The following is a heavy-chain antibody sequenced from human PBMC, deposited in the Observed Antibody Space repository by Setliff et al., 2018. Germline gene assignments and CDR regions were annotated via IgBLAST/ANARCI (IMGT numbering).Heavy chain of an antibody. V-gene: IGHV4-34*01. CDR3: RYWSGYYNNDY. CDR1: GGSFSNYC. Sequence: SETLSLTCTVYGGSFSNYCWGWIRQSPGKGLEWIGEINDSGTTNYSPSLKSRVTISLDASTNQFSLKLRSVSAADTAVYYCRYWSGYYNNDYWGQGTLVTVSS. J-gene: IGHJ4*02. D-gene: IGHD3-3*01. CDR2: INDSGTT.